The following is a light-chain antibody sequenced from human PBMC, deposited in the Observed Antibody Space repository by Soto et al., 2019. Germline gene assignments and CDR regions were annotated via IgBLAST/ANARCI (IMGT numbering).Light chain of an antibody. V-gene: IGLV1-44*01. Sequence: QSVLTKPPSASGTPGQRVSISCSGSYSNLITKTVNWYQHLPGTAPKLLIFSNNQRPSGVPDRFAGSKSGTSASLAITGLQSEDEADYYCAAWDASLNGRVFGGGTKVTVL. CDR2: SNN. J-gene: IGLJ2*01. CDR1: YSNLITKT. CDR3: AAWDASLNGRV.